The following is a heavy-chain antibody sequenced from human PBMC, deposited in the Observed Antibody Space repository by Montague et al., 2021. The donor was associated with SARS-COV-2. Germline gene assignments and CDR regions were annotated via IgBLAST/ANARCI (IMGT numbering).Heavy chain of an antibody. D-gene: IGHD3-10*01. V-gene: IGHV3-21*01. J-gene: IGHJ6*02. CDR1: GFTFSSYS. CDR2: ISSSSSYI. Sequence: SLRLSFSASGFTFSSYSMNWVRQAPGKGLEWVSSISSSSSYIYYADSVKGRFTISRDNAKNSLYLQMNSLRAEDTAVYYCARDWITMLYYYGMDVWGQGTTVTVSS. CDR3: ARDWITMLYYYGMDV.